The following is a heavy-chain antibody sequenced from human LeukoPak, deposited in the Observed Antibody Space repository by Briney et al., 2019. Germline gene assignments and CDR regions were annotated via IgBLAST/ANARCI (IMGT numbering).Heavy chain of an antibody. D-gene: IGHD4-23*01. CDR3: ARGDTVVTPIDY. V-gene: IGHV4-39*07. CDR2: IYYSGST. J-gene: IGHJ4*02. Sequence: SETLSLTCTASGGSISSSSYYWGWIRQPPGKGLEWIGSIYYSGSTYYNPSLKSRVNISVDTSKNQFSLKLSSVTAADTAVYYCARGDTVVTPIDYWGQGTLVTVSS. CDR1: GGSISSSSYY.